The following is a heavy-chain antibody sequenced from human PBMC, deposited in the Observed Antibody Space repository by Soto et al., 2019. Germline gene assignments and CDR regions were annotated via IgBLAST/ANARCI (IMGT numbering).Heavy chain of an antibody. V-gene: IGHV4-59*01. CDR3: ARDGPLYGSGSYLGEIRPDYYYYGMDV. CDR1: GGSISSYY. Sequence: SETLSLTCTVSGGSISSYYWSWIRQPPGKGLEWIGYIYYSGSTNYNPSLKSRVTISVDTSKNQFSLKLSSVTAADTAVYYCARDGPLYGSGSYLGEIRPDYYYYGMDVWGQGTTVTVSS. J-gene: IGHJ6*02. CDR2: IYYSGST. D-gene: IGHD3-10*01.